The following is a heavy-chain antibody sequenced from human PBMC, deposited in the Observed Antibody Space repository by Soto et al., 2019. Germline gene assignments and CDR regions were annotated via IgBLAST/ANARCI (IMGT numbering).Heavy chain of an antibody. Sequence: ASVKVSCKASGYTFTSYGISCVRQAPGQGLEWMGWISAYNGNTNYAQKLQGRVAMTTDTSTSTAYMELRSLRSDDTAVYYCARQLTAMSAFDIWGQGTMVTVSS. CDR3: ARQLTAMSAFDI. CDR2: ISAYNGNT. CDR1: GYTFTSYG. D-gene: IGHD2-21*02. J-gene: IGHJ3*02. V-gene: IGHV1-18*04.